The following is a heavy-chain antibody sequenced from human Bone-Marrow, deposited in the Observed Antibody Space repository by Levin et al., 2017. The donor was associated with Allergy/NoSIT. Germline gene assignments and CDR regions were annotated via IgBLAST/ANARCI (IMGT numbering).Heavy chain of an antibody. D-gene: IGHD1-7*01. Sequence: SCAASGFTFSSYAMTWVRQAPGKGLEWVSSISGSGASTYYADSVKGRFTISRDNSKNTLYLQMNSLRAEDTAVYYCAKRTGTFYYWGQGTLVTVSS. CDR3: AKRTGTFYY. CDR2: ISGSGAST. V-gene: IGHV3-23*01. CDR1: GFTFSSYA. J-gene: IGHJ4*02.